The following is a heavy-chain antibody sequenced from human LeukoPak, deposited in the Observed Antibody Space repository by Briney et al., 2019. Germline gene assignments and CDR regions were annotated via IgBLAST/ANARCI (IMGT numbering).Heavy chain of an antibody. J-gene: IGHJ4*02. CDR3: ARERAYCSGGSCYHFDY. Sequence: ASVKVSCKASGYTFTGSYMYWVRQAPGQGLEWMGWINPNSGGTNYAQKFQGWVTMTRDTSISTAYMELSRLRSDDTAVYYCARERAYCSGGSCYHFDYWGQGTLVTASS. D-gene: IGHD2-15*01. V-gene: IGHV1-2*04. CDR1: GYTFTGSY. CDR2: INPNSGGT.